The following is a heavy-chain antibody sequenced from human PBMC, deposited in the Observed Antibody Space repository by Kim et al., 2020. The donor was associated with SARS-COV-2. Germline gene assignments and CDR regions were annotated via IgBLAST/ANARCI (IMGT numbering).Heavy chain of an antibody. CDR1: GYTFTSYA. D-gene: IGHD3-3*01. CDR3: ANHLYRKSPTYYDFWSGYQDYYYGMDV. Sequence: ASVKVSCKASGYTFTSYAMNWVRQAPGQGLEWMGWINTNTGNPTYAQGFTGRFVFSLDTSVSTAYLQISSLKAEDTAVYYCANHLYRKSPTYYDFWSGYQDYYYGMDVWGQGTTVTVSS. CDR2: INTNTGNP. V-gene: IGHV7-4-1*02. J-gene: IGHJ6*02.